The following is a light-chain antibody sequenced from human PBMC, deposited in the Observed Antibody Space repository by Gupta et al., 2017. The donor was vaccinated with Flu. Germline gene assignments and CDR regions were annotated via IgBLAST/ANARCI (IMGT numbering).Light chain of an antibody. CDR2: AAS. CDR1: QGISND. Sequence: DIQMTQSPSSLSASVGDRVTITCRASQGISNDLAWFQQKPGKAPKSLIYAASRVKSGVPSTFSGSGSGTDFTLTISRRQPEDFATYYCQQKTSSPITFGQGTKVEIK. J-gene: IGKJ2*01. V-gene: IGKV1-16*01. CDR3: QQKTSSPIT.